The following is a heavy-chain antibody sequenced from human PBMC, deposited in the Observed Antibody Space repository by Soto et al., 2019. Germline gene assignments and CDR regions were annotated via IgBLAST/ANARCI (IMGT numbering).Heavy chain of an antibody. V-gene: IGHV4-59*01. CDR1: GGSISSYY. Sequence: SETLSLTCTVSGGSISSYYWSWIRQPPGKGLEWIGYIYYSGSTNYNPSLKSRVTISVDTSKNQFSLKLSSVTAADTALYYCASYGRGTYYYGYYFHHWGQGTPVTVSS. D-gene: IGHD3-10*01. CDR3: ASYGRGTYYYGYYFHH. J-gene: IGHJ4*02. CDR2: IYYSGST.